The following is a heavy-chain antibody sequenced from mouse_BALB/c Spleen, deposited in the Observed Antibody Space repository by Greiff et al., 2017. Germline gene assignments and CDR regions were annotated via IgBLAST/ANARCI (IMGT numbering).Heavy chain of an antibody. CDR1: GYTFTSYT. CDR3: ARGGKTGPMDY. D-gene: IGHD4-1*01. V-gene: IGHV1-4*01. Sequence: QVQLKESGAELARPGASVKMSCKASGYTFTSYTMHWVKQRPGQGLEWIGYINPSSGYTNYNQKFKDKATLTADKSSSTAYMQLSSLTSEDSAVYYCARGGKTGPMDYWGQGTSVTVSS. J-gene: IGHJ4*01. CDR2: INPSSGYT.